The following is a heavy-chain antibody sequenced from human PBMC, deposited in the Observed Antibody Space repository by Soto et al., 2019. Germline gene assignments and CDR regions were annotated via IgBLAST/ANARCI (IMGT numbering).Heavy chain of an antibody. J-gene: IGHJ3*02. D-gene: IGHD5-18*01. Sequence: EVQLVESGGGLVQPGWSLRLSCAATGFTFDDYAMHWVRQAPGKGLEWVATISWNSGISAYADSVKDRFTISRDNAKKSLHLQMSSLKAEDTALYYCATDIFVDMDMVSPGASDMWGQWTMVTVSS. CDR2: ISWNSGIS. CDR1: GFTFDDYA. CDR3: ATDIFVDMDMVSPGASDM. V-gene: IGHV3-9*01.